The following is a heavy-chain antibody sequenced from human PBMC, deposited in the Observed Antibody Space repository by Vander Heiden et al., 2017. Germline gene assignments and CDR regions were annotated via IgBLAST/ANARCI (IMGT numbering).Heavy chain of an antibody. Sequence: QITLKESGPTLVKPTQTLTLTCTFSGFSLRTSGVGVGWIRQPPGKALEWLALIYWDDDKRYSPSLKSRLTITKDTSKNQVVLTMTNMDPVDTATYYCAHSYCSSTSCYWGSNWFDPWGQGTLVTVSS. CDR3: AHSYCSSTSCYWGSNWFDP. D-gene: IGHD2-2*01. J-gene: IGHJ5*02. CDR2: IYWDDDK. CDR1: GFSLRTSGVG. V-gene: IGHV2-5*02.